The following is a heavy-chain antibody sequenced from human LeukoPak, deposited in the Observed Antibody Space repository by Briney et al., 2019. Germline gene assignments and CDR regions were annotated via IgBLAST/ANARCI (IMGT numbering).Heavy chain of an antibody. J-gene: IGHJ4*02. CDR3: ARDGGEQLVGPFDY. V-gene: IGHV3-30*19. CDR2: KSYDGSNK. D-gene: IGHD6-6*01. Sequence: PGGSLRLSCAASGFTFSSYGMHWVRQAPGKGLEWVAVKSYDGSNKYYADSVKGRFTISRDNSKNTLYLQMNSLRAEDTAVYYCARDGGEQLVGPFDYWGQGTLVTVSS. CDR1: GFTFSSYG.